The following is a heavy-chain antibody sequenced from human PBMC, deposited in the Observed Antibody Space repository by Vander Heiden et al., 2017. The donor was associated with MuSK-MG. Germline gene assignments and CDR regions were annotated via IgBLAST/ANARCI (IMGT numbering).Heavy chain of an antibody. J-gene: IGHJ5*01. V-gene: IGHV4-39*07. CDR1: AASSSTSTHY. CDR3: ARERNINWFYY. Sequence: QMQLHESGPGLVKPSETLSLTCTVSAASSSTSTHYWGWIRQSPGKGLEWIGTINYSGSTYYNSSLKSRVTISLDTSKTQFSLRLSSVTAADTAVYYCARERNINWFYYWGQGTLVTVSS. D-gene: IGHD4-4*01. CDR2: INYSGST.